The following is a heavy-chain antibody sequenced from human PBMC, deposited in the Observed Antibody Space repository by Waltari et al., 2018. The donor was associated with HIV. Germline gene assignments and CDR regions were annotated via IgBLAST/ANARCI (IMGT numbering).Heavy chain of an antibody. CDR3: TRDLARYNWIDIPLDY. V-gene: IGHV3-74*01. D-gene: IGHD1-20*01. J-gene: IGHJ4*02. CDR2: ISSDVTTT. CDR1: GFTFSSYW. Sequence: EVQLVESGGGLVQPGGSLRLSCAASGFTFSSYWMHWVRQAPGKGLVWVSRISSDVTTTSYAESVKGRLTISRYNAKNTLYLQMNSLRAEDTAVYYCTRDLARYNWIDIPLDYWGQGALVTVSS.